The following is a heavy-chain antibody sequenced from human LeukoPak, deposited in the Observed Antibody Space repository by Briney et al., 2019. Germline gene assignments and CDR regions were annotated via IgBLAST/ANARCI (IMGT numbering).Heavy chain of an antibody. CDR3: AREVSIASGDY. CDR1: GFTFSSYG. CDR2: IWYDGSNK. J-gene: IGHJ4*02. Sequence: GGSLRLSCAASGFTFSSYGMHWVRQAPGKGLEWVAVIWYDGSNKYYADSVKGRFTISRDNSKNTLYLRMNSLRAEDTAVYYCAREVSIASGDYWGQGTLVTVSS. V-gene: IGHV3-33*01. D-gene: IGHD3-3*02.